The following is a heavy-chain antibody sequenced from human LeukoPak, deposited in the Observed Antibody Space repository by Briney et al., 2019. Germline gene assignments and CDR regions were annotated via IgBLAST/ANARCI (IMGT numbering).Heavy chain of an antibody. CDR1: GGSISSGSYY. CDR2: IYTSGST. J-gene: IGHJ2*01. D-gene: IGHD6-19*01. V-gene: IGHV4-61*02. Sequence: SETLSLTCTVSGGSISSGSYYWSWIRQPAGKGLEWIGRIYTSGSTNYNPSLKSRVTISVDTSKNQFSLKLSSVTAADTAVYYCARAVGIAVAGTNWYFDLWGRGTLVTVSS. CDR3: ARAVGIAVAGTNWYFDL.